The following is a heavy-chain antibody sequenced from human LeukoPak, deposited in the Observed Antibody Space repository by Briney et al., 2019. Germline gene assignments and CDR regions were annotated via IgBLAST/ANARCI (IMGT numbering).Heavy chain of an antibody. J-gene: IGHJ4*02. D-gene: IGHD3-22*01. CDR2: IKQDGSEK. V-gene: IGHV3-7*01. Sequence: GSLRLSCAASGFTFSSYWMSWVRQGPGKGLEWVANIKQDGSEKYYVDSVKGRFTISRDNAKNSLYLQMTSLRAEDTAVYYCARASSSGYRGADYWGQGTLVTVSS. CDR3: ARASSSGYRGADY. CDR1: GFTFSSYW.